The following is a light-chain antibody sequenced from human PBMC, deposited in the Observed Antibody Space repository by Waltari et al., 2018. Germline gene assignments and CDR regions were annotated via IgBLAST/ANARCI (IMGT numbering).Light chain of an antibody. CDR3: QQLHSYPRT. V-gene: IGKV1-9*01. CDR1: QDISSY. J-gene: IGKJ1*01. Sequence: DIQLTQSPSFLSASVGDRVTITCRASQDISSYLAWYQQKPGKAPKLLIYAASSLQSGVPPRFGGSGSGSEFSLTLSSLQPEDIATYYCQQLHSYPRTFGQGTRVEIK. CDR2: AAS.